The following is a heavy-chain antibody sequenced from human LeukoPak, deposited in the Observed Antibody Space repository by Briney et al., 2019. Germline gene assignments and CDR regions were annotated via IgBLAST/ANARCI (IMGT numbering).Heavy chain of an antibody. CDR2: INRDGSST. CDR3: ATETAVPGGIFFDY. Sequence: PGGSLRLSCAASGFTFSSYWMHWVRQTPGKGPVWVSRINRDGSSTTYADSVKGRFTISRDNAKNTLYLQMNSLRADDAAVYYCATETAVPGGIFFDYWGPGTLVTVSS. V-gene: IGHV3-74*01. J-gene: IGHJ4*02. CDR1: GFTFSSYW. D-gene: IGHD3-10*01.